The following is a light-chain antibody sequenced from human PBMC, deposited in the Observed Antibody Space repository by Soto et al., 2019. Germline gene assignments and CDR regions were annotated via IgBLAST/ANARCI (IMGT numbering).Light chain of an antibody. V-gene: IGLV2-14*03. Sequence: QSALTQPASVSGSPGQSITISCTGTSSDVCGYDHVSWYQQHPGKAPKLIIYDVTVRPSGISPRFSGSKSDNTASLAVSGLQPEDEADYYCSSYTNKDTLLFGGGTKLTVL. J-gene: IGLJ3*02. CDR3: SSYTNKDTLL. CDR1: SSDVCGYDH. CDR2: DVT.